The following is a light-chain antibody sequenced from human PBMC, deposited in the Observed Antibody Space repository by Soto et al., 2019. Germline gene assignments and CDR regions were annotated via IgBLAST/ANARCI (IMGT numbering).Light chain of an antibody. Sequence: QSVLAQPRSVSGSPGQSVTNSCTGTGNDVGAYNYVSWYQQHPGRHPKLMIYDVARWPSGVPDRFSGSESGNTASLTISGLQAEDEADYYCCSYSDTNTYVFGSGTKVTVL. CDR2: DVA. J-gene: IGLJ1*01. CDR3: CSYSDTNTYV. CDR1: GNDVGAYNY. V-gene: IGLV2-11*01.